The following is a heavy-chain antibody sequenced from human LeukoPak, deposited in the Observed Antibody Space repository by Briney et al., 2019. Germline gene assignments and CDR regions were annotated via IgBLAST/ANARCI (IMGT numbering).Heavy chain of an antibody. V-gene: IGHV1-2*02. Sequence: ASVKVSCKASGYTFTGYYMHWVRQAPGQGLEWMGWINPNSGGTNYAQKFQGRVTMTRDTSISTAYMELRSLRSDDTAVYYCARQGYGGNSQGAADYWGQGTLVTVSS. J-gene: IGHJ4*02. D-gene: IGHD4-23*01. CDR3: ARQGYGGNSQGAADY. CDR1: GYTFTGYY. CDR2: INPNSGGT.